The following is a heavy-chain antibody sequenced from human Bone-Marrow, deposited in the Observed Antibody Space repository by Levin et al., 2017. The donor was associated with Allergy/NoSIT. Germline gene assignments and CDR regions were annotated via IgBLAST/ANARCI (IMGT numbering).Heavy chain of an antibody. J-gene: IGHJ4*01. D-gene: IGHD3-3*01. CDR3: TTDEGFSPFED. CDR2: IKALSDGGTT. Sequence: PGESLKISCEGSGFPFSHAWMSWVRQAPGKGLEWVGRIKALSDGGTTEYAAPVKGRFRISRDDSNQTVFLQMNSLTMEDTAVYYCTTDEGFSPFEDWGHGTLVAVSS. V-gene: IGHV3-15*01. CDR1: GFPFSHAW.